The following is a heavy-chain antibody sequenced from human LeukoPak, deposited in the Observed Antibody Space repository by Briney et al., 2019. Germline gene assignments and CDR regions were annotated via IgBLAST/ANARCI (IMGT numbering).Heavy chain of an antibody. Sequence: PGGSLRLSCAASGFTFSNYWMHWGRQAPGKGVVWVSRINTDGSSTDYADSVKGRFTISRDNAKNTLYLQMNSLRAEDTAVYYCARDLDGYRSGNGAWGQGTLVTVSS. V-gene: IGHV3-74*01. D-gene: IGHD5-12*01. J-gene: IGHJ5*02. CDR1: GFTFSNYW. CDR3: ARDLDGYRSGNGA. CDR2: INTDGSST.